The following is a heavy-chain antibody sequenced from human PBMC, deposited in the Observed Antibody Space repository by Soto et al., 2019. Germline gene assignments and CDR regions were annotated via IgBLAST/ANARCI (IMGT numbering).Heavy chain of an antibody. Sequence: SETLSLTCSVSGGSINNYYWSWVRQAAGKGLEWIGRIYTSENTNYNPSLKSRVTMSVDTSKNQFSLKLSSVTAAAPAVYYCARERETVTPEYYYYYYEMTVGGQGTTSTVSS. D-gene: IGHD2-2*01. CDR3: ARERETVTPEYYYYYYEMTV. CDR1: GGSINNYY. J-gene: IGHJ6*02. V-gene: IGHV4-4*07. CDR2: IYTSENT.